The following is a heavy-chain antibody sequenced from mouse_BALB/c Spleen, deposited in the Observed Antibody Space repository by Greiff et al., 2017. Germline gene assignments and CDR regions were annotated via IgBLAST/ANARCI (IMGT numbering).Heavy chain of an antibody. J-gene: IGHJ2*01. D-gene: IGHD2-2*01. CDR3: ARIIYYGYVLDY. Sequence: QVTLNVSGPGILQPSQTLSLTCSFSGFSLSTSGMGVSWIRQPSGKGLEWLAHIYWDDDKRYNPSLKSRLTISKDTSRNQVFLKITSVDTADTATYYCARIIYYGYVLDYWGQGTTLTVSS. V-gene: IGHV8-12*01. CDR2: IYWDDDK. CDR1: GFSLSTSGMG.